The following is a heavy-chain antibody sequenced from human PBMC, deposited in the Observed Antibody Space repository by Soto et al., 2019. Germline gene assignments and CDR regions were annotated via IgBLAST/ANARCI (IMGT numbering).Heavy chain of an antibody. V-gene: IGHV3-30*18. D-gene: IGHD6-13*01. CDR3: AQDAVIAAANHSFAY. CDR2: IASDGKDK. CDR1: GFTFSNYA. Sequence: GGSLRLSCAASGFTFSNYAIHWVRQAPGKGLEWVAVIASDGKDKRYADSVKGRFTISRDNSKNTVYLQMNSLRGEATAVYYCAQDAVIAAANHSFAYWARGSLLTVS. J-gene: IGHJ4*02.